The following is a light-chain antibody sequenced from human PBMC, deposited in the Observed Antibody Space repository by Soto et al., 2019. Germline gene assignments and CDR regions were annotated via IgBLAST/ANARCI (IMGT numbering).Light chain of an antibody. CDR1: QRISSW. Sequence: DIQMTQSPSTLSASVGDRVTITCRASQRISSWLAWYQQKPGKAPNLLIYDASSLESGVPSRFSGSGSGTEFTITISRLEPEDFAVYYCQQYGSSPKTFGQGTKVDIK. J-gene: IGKJ1*01. CDR3: QQYGSSPKT. V-gene: IGKV1-5*01. CDR2: DAS.